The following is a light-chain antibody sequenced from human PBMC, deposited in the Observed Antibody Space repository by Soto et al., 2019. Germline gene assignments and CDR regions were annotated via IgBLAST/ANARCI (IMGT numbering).Light chain of an antibody. CDR2: VAS. J-gene: IGKJ1*01. V-gene: IGKV3-20*01. CDR3: QQYVSSVT. CDR1: QSVDSSF. Sequence: EIVLTQSPGSLSLSPGERATLSCRASQSVDSSFFAWYQQKPGQAPRLLIYVASNRATGIPDRFSGSVSGTDFTLTLSMLEPEDFAVYYCQQYVSSVTFGQGTKVESK.